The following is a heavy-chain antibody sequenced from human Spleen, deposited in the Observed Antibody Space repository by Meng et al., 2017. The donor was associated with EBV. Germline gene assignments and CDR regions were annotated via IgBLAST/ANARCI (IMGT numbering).Heavy chain of an antibody. D-gene: IGHD3-22*01. Sequence: QVRLTRGGAGLFKPSETLSLTCAVDGGSFTGHYWSWIRQPPGKGLEWIGEVDQSGVSNYNPSLKSRVTMSLDTSKNQFSLKLSSVTAADTAVYYCARGGDSYYDSSGYYFYFDLWGQGTLVTVSS. V-gene: IGHV4-34*01. CDR3: ARGGDSYYDSSGYYFYFDL. J-gene: IGHJ4*02. CDR1: GGSFTGHY. CDR2: VDQSGVS.